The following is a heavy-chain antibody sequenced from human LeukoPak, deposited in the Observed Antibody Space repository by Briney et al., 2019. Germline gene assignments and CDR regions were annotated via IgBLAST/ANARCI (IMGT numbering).Heavy chain of an antibody. D-gene: IGHD4-17*01. Sequence: GGSLRLSCAASGFTVSSNYMSWVRQAPGKGLEWVSVIYSGGSTYYADSVKSRFTISRDNSKNTLYLQMNSLRAEDTAVYYCAKLAGRTTEPWDIWGQGTMVTVSS. CDR3: AKLAGRTTEPWDI. CDR1: GFTVSSNY. CDR2: IYSGGST. J-gene: IGHJ3*02. V-gene: IGHV3-53*01.